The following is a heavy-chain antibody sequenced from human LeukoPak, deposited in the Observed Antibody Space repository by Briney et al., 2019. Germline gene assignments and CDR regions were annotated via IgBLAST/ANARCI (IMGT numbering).Heavy chain of an antibody. CDR2: IYYSGST. V-gene: IGHV4-59*01. CDR3: ATSRGFTYYCDSSGSYYFDY. CDR1: GGSISSYY. D-gene: IGHD3-22*01. J-gene: IGHJ4*02. Sequence: PSETLSLTCTVSGGSISSYYWSWIRQPPGKGLEWIGYIYYSGSTNYNPSLKSRVTISVDTSKNQFSLKLSSVTAADTAVYYCATSRGFTYYCDSSGSYYFDYWGQGTLVTVSS.